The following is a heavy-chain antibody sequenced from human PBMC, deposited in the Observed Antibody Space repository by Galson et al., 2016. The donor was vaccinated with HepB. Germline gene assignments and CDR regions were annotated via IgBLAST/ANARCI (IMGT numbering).Heavy chain of an antibody. Sequence: SVKVSCKASGGTFSRYAISWVRQAPGQGLEWMGGIIPFFGAPKYAQKFQGRVTITADESTNTVYMELSSLKSGDTAVYYGARDPHPDYGGKTQPDWYFNIWGRGTLVTVSS. V-gene: IGHV1-69*13. CDR2: IIPFFGAP. D-gene: IGHD4-23*01. CDR3: ARDPHPDYGGKTQPDWYFNI. J-gene: IGHJ2*01. CDR1: GGTFSRYA.